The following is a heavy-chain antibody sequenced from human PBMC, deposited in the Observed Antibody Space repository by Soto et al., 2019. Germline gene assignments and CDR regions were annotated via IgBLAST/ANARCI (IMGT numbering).Heavy chain of an antibody. V-gene: IGHV4-61*01. Sequence: SETLSLTCTVSGGSVSSGSYYWSWIRQPPGKGLEWIGYIYYSGSTNYNPSLKSRVTISVDTSKNQFSLKLSSVTAADTAVYYCARGARRPRYCSGGSCYCWFDPWGQGTLVTVSS. CDR2: IYYSGST. J-gene: IGHJ5*02. CDR3: ARGARRPRYCSGGSCYCWFDP. D-gene: IGHD2-15*01. CDR1: GGSVSSGSYY.